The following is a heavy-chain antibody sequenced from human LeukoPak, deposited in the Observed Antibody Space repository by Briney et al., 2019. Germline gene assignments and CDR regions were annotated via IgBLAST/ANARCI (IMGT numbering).Heavy chain of an antibody. J-gene: IGHJ6*02. CDR2: IYYSGST. D-gene: IGHD3-9*01. CDR3: ARAWRYDIPYGMDV. CDR1: GGSISSYY. Sequence: PSETPSLTCTVSGGSISSYYWSWIRQPPGKGLEWIGYIYYSGSTNYNPSLKSRVTISVDTSKNQFSLKLSSVTAADTAVYYCARAWRYDIPYGMDVWGQGTTVTVSS. V-gene: IGHV4-59*01.